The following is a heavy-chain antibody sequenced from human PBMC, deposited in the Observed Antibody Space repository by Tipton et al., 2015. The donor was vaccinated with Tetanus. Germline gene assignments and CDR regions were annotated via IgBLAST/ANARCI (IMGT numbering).Heavy chain of an antibody. CDR1: GFTFSRNP. D-gene: IGHD2-15*01. Sequence: SLRLSCAASGFTFSRNPMTWVRQAPGKGLEWVSSISGSGTSTYSADSVKGRFTISRDNSKNTLYLQMSSLRAEDTAVYYCAKVASGVVAAISYFDSWGQGTLVTVSS. V-gene: IGHV3-23*01. J-gene: IGHJ4*02. CDR2: ISGSGTST. CDR3: AKVASGVVAAISYFDS.